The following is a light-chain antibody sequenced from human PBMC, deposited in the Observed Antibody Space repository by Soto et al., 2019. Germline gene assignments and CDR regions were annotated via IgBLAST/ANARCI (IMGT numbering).Light chain of an antibody. CDR2: KAS. V-gene: IGKV1-5*03. Sequence: DIQMTQSPSTLSASVGDRVTITCRASQSISSWLAWYQQKPGKAPKLLIYKASSLESGVPSRFSGSGSGTEFTLTISSLQPDDFATYYCQQYNSYPVPFGQGNQVEIK. J-gene: IGKJ1*01. CDR3: QQYNSYPVP. CDR1: QSISSW.